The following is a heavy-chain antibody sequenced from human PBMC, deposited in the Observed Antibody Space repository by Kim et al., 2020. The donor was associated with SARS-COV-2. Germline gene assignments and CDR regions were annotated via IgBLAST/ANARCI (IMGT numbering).Heavy chain of an antibody. Sequence: GGSLRLSCAASGFTFSDYYMSWIRQAPGKGLEWVSYISSSSSYTNYADSVKGRFTISRDNAKNSLYLQMNSLRAEDTAVYYCARDRGGITFGGVIVPPGMDVWGQGTTVTVSS. CDR1: GFTFSDYY. V-gene: IGHV3-11*05. CDR3: ARDRGGITFGGVIVPPGMDV. D-gene: IGHD3-16*02. CDR2: ISSSSSYT. J-gene: IGHJ6*02.